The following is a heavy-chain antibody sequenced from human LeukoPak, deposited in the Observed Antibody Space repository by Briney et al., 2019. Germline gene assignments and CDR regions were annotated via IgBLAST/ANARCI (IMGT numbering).Heavy chain of an antibody. V-gene: IGHV4-34*01. CDR2: INLSGSS. CDR1: GGSARGYY. CDR3: VTTAGYSGYDWGWFSDYYLAV. Sequence: SETLSLTCAVSGGSARGYYGTWIRQFPWPGLESMGDINLSGSSKYNQSLKSRVSISVDASKNQIFLTLTSVTAADTATYYCVTTAGYSGYDWGWFSDYYLAVWGTGTTV. D-gene: IGHD5-12*01. J-gene: IGHJ6*03.